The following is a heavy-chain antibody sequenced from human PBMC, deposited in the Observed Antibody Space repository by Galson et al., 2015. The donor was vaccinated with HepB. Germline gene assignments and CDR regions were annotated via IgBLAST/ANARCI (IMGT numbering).Heavy chain of an antibody. Sequence: SLRLSCAASGFTFSSYAMSWVRQAPGKGLEWVSAISGSGGSTHYADSVKGRFTISRDNSKNTLYLQMNSLRAEDTAVYYCARGGGSGINWFDPWGQGTLVTVSS. CDR2: ISGSGGST. D-gene: IGHD3-10*01. CDR3: ARGGGSGINWFDP. V-gene: IGHV3-23*01. J-gene: IGHJ5*02. CDR1: GFTFSSYA.